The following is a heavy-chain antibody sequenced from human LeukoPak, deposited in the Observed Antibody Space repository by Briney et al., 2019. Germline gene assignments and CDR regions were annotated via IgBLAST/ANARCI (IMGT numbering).Heavy chain of an antibody. Sequence: GGSLRLSCAASGFTFSSYDMHWVRQATGKGLEWVSAIGTAGDTYYPGSVKGRFTISRENAKNSLYLQMNSLRAEDTAVYYCAKVPRITMIVVVTPDYWGQGTLVTVSS. CDR1: GFTFSSYD. D-gene: IGHD3-22*01. V-gene: IGHV3-13*01. CDR3: AKVPRITMIVVVTPDY. CDR2: IGTAGDT. J-gene: IGHJ4*02.